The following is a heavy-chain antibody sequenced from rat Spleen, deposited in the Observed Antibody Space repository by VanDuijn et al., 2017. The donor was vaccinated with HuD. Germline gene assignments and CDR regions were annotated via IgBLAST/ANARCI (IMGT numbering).Heavy chain of an antibody. J-gene: IGHJ4*01. CDR3: TRVRTIYYYDGTYYYGVMDA. CDR1: GFSLTSYG. CDR2: IWTGGST. V-gene: IGHV2-15*01. Sequence: QVQLKESGPDLVQPSQTLSLTCTVSGFSLTSYGVSWVRQPPGKGLEWMGVIWTGGSTTYNSLLKSRLSISRDTSKSQVFLKVNSLQTEDTAIYFCTRVRTIYYYDGTYYYGVMDAWGQGASVTVSS. D-gene: IGHD1-12*02.